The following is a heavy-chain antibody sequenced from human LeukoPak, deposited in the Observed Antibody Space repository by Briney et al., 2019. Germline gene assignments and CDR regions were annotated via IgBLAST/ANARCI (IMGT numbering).Heavy chain of an antibody. CDR2: MYYSGFT. V-gene: IGHV4-39*02. J-gene: IGHJ4*02. CDR1: GGSISSSTYY. D-gene: IGHD3-22*01. CDR3: ARDDQGEAMAYDSSGYYFSH. Sequence: SETLSLTCTVSGGSISSSTYYWGWIRQPPGKGLEWIGSMYYSGFTHYSTSLKSRITISVETSKNQFSLKLSSVTAADTAVYYCARDDQGEAMAYDSSGYYFSHWGQGTLVTVSS.